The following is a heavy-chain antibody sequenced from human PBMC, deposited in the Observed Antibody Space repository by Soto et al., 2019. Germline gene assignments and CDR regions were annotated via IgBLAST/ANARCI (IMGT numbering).Heavy chain of an antibody. CDR1: GGSISSGGYS. V-gene: IGHV4-30-2*01. D-gene: IGHD5-18*01. Sequence: SETLSLTCAVSGGSISSGGYSWSWIRQPPGKGLGWIGYIYHSGSTYYNPSLKSRVTISRDNAKNSLYLQMNSLRAEDTAVYYCARDSRRRIQLWPKVPWFDPWGQGTLVTVSS. CDR2: IYHSGST. J-gene: IGHJ5*02. CDR3: ARDSRRRIQLWPKVPWFDP.